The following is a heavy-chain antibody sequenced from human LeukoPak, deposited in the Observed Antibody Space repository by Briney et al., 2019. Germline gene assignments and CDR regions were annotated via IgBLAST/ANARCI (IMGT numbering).Heavy chain of an antibody. CDR2: IYYSGST. V-gene: IGHV4-59*01. Sequence: KTSETLSLTCTVSGGSISTYYWSWIRQPPGKGPEWIGYIYYSGSTNYNPSLKSRVTISLDTSKNQFSLKLNSVTAADTAMYYCARSFSPNYYDLLDYWGQGTLVTVSS. CDR3: ARSFSPNYYDLLDY. J-gene: IGHJ4*02. D-gene: IGHD3-22*01. CDR1: GGSISTYY.